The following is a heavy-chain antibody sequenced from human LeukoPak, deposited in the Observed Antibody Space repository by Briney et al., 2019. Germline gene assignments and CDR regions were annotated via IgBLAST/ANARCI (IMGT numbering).Heavy chain of an antibody. CDR3: ARDLNDAFDI. CDR2: ISSSTSYI. Sequence: GGSLRLSCAASGFTFSSYSMNWVRQAPGKGLEWVSSISSSTSYIYYADSVKGRFTISRDNARNSLYLQMNSLRAEDTAVYYCARDLNDAFDIWGQETMVTVSS. J-gene: IGHJ3*02. V-gene: IGHV3-21*01. CDR1: GFTFSSYS.